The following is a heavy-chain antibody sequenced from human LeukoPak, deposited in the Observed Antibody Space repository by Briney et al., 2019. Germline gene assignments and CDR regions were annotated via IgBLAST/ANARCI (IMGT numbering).Heavy chain of an antibody. J-gene: IGHJ5*02. V-gene: IGHV3-9*01. Sequence: PGRSLRLSCAASGFTFDDYAMHWVRQAPGKGLEWVSGISWNSGSIGYADSVRGRFTISRDNSKNTLYLQMTSLRADDTAVYYCAKDVSGPYGSMFDPWGQGTLVIVSS. D-gene: IGHD6-19*01. CDR2: ISWNSGSI. CDR3: AKDVSGPYGSMFDP. CDR1: GFTFDDYA.